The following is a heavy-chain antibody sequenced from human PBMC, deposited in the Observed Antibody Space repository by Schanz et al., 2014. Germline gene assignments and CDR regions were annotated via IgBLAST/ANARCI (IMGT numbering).Heavy chain of an antibody. V-gene: IGHV4-4*07. D-gene: IGHD3-3*01. CDR1: GGSISSFY. Sequence: QVQLQESGPGLVKSSETLSLTCTVSGGSISSFYWGWIRQPAGRGLEWIGRIYTSGSTNYKPSLKARVAMSRDTPRTQFSRKVSSVTAADTAVYYCARDRGYDFSFDPWGQGTLVTVSS. CDR3: ARDRGYDFSFDP. CDR2: IYTSGST. J-gene: IGHJ5*02.